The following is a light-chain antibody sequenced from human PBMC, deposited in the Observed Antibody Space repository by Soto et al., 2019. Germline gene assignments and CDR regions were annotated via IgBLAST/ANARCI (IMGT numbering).Light chain of an antibody. J-gene: IGKJ2*01. Sequence: EIVLTQSPVALSLSPGERATLSCRASQSVSSTLLTWYQQKPGQAPRLLIYGVSSRATGIPDRFSGSGSGTDFTLTSSSLEPEDFAVYYCEQRSIWPLYTFGQGTKVDIK. V-gene: IGKV3D-20*02. CDR1: QSVSSTL. CDR3: EQRSIWPLYT. CDR2: GVS.